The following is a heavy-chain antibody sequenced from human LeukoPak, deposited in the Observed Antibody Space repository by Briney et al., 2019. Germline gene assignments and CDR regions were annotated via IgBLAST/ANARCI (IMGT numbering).Heavy chain of an antibody. Sequence: SETLSLTCAVSGGSISSSYWWSWVRQPPGKGLEWIGEIYHSGSTNYNPSLKSRVTMSVDKSKNQFSLKLSSVTAADTAVYYCARARNYYDSSGFYYEGDAFDIWGQGTMVTVSS. CDR1: GGSISSSYW. D-gene: IGHD3-22*01. J-gene: IGHJ3*02. CDR3: ARARNYYDSSGFYYEGDAFDI. CDR2: IYHSGST. V-gene: IGHV4-4*02.